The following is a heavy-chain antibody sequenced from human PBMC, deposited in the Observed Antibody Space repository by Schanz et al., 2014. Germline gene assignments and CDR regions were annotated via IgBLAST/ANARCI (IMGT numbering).Heavy chain of an antibody. J-gene: IGHJ4*02. CDR2: ISGSSRTI. CDR1: GFSFSTYW. D-gene: IGHD1-26*01. V-gene: IGHV3-48*01. Sequence: EEQLVESGGGLVQPGGSLRLSCAASGFSFSTYWMSWVRQAPGKGLEWVSYISGSSRTIYYADSMKGRFTVSRDNAENALYLQMNSLRAEDTGLYFCARGGSGSHYRLDYWGQGTLVTVSS. CDR3: ARGGSGSHYRLDY.